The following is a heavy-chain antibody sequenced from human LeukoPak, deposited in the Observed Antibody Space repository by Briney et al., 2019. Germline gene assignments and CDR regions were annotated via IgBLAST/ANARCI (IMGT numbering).Heavy chain of an antibody. J-gene: IGHJ3*02. Sequence: ASVKVSCKASGYSFTSLDINWVRQATGQGLEWMGWMNTKSGHTGCAQKFQGRVTMTRDTSTSTVYMELSSLRSEDTAVYYCAREMTTVTNDAFDIWGQGTMVTVSS. D-gene: IGHD4-17*01. CDR2: MNTKSGHT. V-gene: IGHV1-8*01. CDR1: GYSFTSLD. CDR3: AREMTTVTNDAFDI.